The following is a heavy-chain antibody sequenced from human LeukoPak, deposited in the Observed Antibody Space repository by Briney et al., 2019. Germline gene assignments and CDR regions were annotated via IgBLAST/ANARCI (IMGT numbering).Heavy chain of an antibody. CDR3: ARDILSQGPDAFDI. CDR1: GFTFSSFA. D-gene: IGHD2/OR15-2a*01. J-gene: IGHJ3*02. Sequence: PGGSLRLSCAASGFTFSSFAMHWVRQAPGKGPEWVSVIYSGGSTYYADSVKGRFTISRDNSKNTLYLQMNSLRAEDTAVYYGARDILSQGPDAFDIWGQGTMVTVSS. CDR2: IYSGGST. V-gene: IGHV3-53*01.